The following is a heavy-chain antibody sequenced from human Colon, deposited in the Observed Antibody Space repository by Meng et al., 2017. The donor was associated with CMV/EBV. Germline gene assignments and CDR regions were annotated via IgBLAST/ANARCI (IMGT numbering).Heavy chain of an antibody. J-gene: IGHJ4*02. CDR3: VKDSRDFGSGLNPYHFDS. CDR1: GFTFNNYA. Sequence: ALRLSCAVSGFTFNNYAMHWVRQRPGKGLEWVSGISWNSGTAGYGVSVQGRFTTSRDNAKNSLYLQLNDVRPEDTAFYYCVKDSRDFGSGLNPYHFDSWGQGTLVTVSS. V-gene: IGHV3-9*01. D-gene: IGHD3-10*01. CDR2: ISWNSGTA.